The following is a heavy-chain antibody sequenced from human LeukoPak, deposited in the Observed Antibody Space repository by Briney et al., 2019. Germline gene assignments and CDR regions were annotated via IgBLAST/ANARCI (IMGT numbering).Heavy chain of an antibody. CDR3: ARVGATIAIRLDY. CDR2: INPNSGGT. D-gene: IGHD5-12*01. V-gene: IGHV1-2*02. CDR1: GYTFTGYY. Sequence: ASVKVSCKASGYTFTGYYMHWVRQAPGQGLEWMGWINPNSGGTNYAQKFQGRVTMTRDTSISTAYMELSRLRSGDTAVYYCARVGATIAIRLDYWGQGTLVTVSS. J-gene: IGHJ4*02.